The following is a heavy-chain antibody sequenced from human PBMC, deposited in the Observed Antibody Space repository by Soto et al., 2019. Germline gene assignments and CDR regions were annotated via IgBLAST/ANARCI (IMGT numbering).Heavy chain of an antibody. CDR2: IYWDADN. J-gene: IGHJ4*02. Sequence: QITLKEYGPTLVKPTQTLTLTCTFSGFSLRTTGEGVGWIRQTPGKALEWLALIYWDADNRYSPSLKKRLTISTDNAESQVVLTMTNMDPVDTGTYFCARRKITITLATYFDLWCQGTPVTVSS. D-gene: IGHD1-20*01. CDR1: GFSLRTTGEG. V-gene: IGHV2-5*02. CDR3: ARRKITITLATYFDL.